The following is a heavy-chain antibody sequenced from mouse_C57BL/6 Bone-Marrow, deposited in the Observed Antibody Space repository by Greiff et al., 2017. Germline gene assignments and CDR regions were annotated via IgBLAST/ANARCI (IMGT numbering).Heavy chain of an antibody. V-gene: IGHV1-42*01. J-gene: IGHJ1*03. CDR3: ARYGGYRDVDV. CDR2: INPSTGGT. CDR1: GYSFTGYY. D-gene: IGHD2-13*01. Sequence: EVQLHQSGPELVKPGASVKISCKASGYSFTGYYMNWVKQSPEKSLEWIGEINPSTGGTTYNQKFKAKATLTVDKSSSTAYMQLKSLTSEDSAVYYCARYGGYRDVDVWGTGTTVTVSS.